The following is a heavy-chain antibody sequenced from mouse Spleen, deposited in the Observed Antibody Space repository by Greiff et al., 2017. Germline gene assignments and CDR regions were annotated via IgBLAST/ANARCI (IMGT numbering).Heavy chain of an antibody. D-gene: IGHD3-2*01. Sequence: EVKLVESGGGLVKPGGSLKLSCAASGFTFSSYAMSWVRQTPEKRLEWVATISSGGSYTYYPDSVKGRFTISRDNAKNTLYLQMSSLRSEDTAMYYCARDSSGNGYFDYWGQGTTLTVSS. V-gene: IGHV5-9-1*01. CDR2: ISSGGSYT. CDR1: GFTFSSYA. CDR3: ARDSSGNGYFDY. J-gene: IGHJ2*01.